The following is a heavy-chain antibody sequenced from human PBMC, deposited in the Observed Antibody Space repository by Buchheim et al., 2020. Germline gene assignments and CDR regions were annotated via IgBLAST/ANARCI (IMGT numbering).Heavy chain of an antibody. J-gene: IGHJ6*02. Sequence: QVQLQESGPGLVKPSETLSLTCTVSGGSISSYYWSWIRQPPGKGLEWIGYIYYSGSTNYNPSLKSRVTISVDTSKNQFSLKLSSVTAADTAVYYCARVGIAARPGFNYYYYGMDVWGQGTT. D-gene: IGHD6-6*01. CDR1: GGSISSYY. V-gene: IGHV4-59*01. CDR2: IYYSGST. CDR3: ARVGIAARPGFNYYYYGMDV.